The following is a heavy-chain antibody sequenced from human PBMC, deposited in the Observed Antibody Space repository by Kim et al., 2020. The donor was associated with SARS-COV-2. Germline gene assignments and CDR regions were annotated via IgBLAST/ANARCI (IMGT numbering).Heavy chain of an antibody. CDR2: IYYSWST. V-gene: IGHV4-31*03. Sequence: SETLSLTCTVSGGSISSGGYYWSWIRQHPGKGLEWIGYIYYSWSTYYNPSLKSRVTISVDTSKNQFSLKLSSVTAADTAVYYRALVHILTGYYSHSAFDIWGQGTMVTVSS. CDR3: ALVHILTGYYSHSAFDI. J-gene: IGHJ3*02. CDR1: GGSISSGGYY. D-gene: IGHD3-9*01.